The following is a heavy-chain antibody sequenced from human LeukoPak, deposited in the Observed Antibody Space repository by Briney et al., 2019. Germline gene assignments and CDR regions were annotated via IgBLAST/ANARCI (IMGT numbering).Heavy chain of an antibody. J-gene: IGHJ5*02. Sequence: GGSLRLSCAVSGITLSNYGMSWVRQAPGKGLEWVAGISDSGGRTNYADSVKGRFTISRDNSKNTLYLQMNSLRAEDTAVYYCARGAGGWFDPWGQGTLVTVSS. D-gene: IGHD1-14*01. CDR2: ISDSGGRT. V-gene: IGHV3-23*01. CDR1: GITLSNYG. CDR3: ARGAGGWFDP.